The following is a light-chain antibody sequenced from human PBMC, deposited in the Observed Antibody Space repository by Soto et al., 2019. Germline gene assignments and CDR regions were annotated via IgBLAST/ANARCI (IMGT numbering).Light chain of an antibody. Sequence: EIVLTQSPGTLSLSPGEGATLSCRASHSVASTYLGWYQQKPGLAPRLIIYGSSNSASGTPDRFSGGGSGTDSTPAISRLEPDAFAEDDYQPDGSSSSTVGQGTKLEIK. CDR2: GSS. CDR3: QPDGSSSST. CDR1: HSVASTY. J-gene: IGKJ2*01. V-gene: IGKV3-20*01.